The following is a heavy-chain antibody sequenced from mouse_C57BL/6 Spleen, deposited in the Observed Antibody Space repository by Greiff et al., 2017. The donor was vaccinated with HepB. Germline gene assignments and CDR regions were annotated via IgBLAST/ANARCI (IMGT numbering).Heavy chain of an antibody. D-gene: IGHD2-2*01. Sequence: QVQLQQSGAELAKPGASVKLSCKASGYTFTSYWMHWVKQRPGQGLEWIGYINPSSGYTKYNQKFKDKATLTADKSSSTAYMQLSSLTYEDAAVYYCARVPYGYDDAMDYWGQGTSVTVSS. CDR3: ARVPYGYDDAMDY. CDR1: GYTFTSYW. V-gene: IGHV1-7*01. J-gene: IGHJ4*01. CDR2: INPSSGYT.